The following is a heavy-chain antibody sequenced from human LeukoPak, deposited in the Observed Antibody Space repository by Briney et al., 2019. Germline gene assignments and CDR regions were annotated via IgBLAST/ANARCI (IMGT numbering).Heavy chain of an antibody. CDR1: GGTFSSYA. Sequence: SVKVSCKASGGTFSSYAVSWVRQAPGQGLEWMGGIIPIFGTANYAQKFQGRVTITADKSTSTAYMELSSLRSEDTAVYYCAAGATATRIYYYYGMDVWGKGTTVTVSS. J-gene: IGHJ6*04. CDR2: IIPIFGTA. D-gene: IGHD3-3*02. V-gene: IGHV1-69*06. CDR3: AAGATATRIYYYYGMDV.